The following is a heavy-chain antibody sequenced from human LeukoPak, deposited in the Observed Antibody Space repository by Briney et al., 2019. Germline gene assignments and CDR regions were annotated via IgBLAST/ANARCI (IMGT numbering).Heavy chain of an antibody. CDR2: ISSSGDNT. CDR1: GFIFRNYD. CDR3: VREERGLAIDY. Sequence: GGSLRLPCAASGFIFRNYDMHWGRQAPGKGLEYVSAISSSGDNTYYGNSVRGRFTISRDNSKNTLFLQMGSLRAEDTAVYYCVREERGLAIDYWGQGTLVTVSS. V-gene: IGHV3-64*01. J-gene: IGHJ4*02. D-gene: IGHD5-12*01.